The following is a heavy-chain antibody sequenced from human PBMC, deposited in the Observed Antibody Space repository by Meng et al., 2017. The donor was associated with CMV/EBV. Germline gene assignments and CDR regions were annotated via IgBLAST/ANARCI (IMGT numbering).Heavy chain of an antibody. CDR1: GGSIRSYY. V-gene: IGHV4-4*07. CDR2: IYTSGST. D-gene: IGHD2-15*01. J-gene: IGHJ5*02. Sequence: QGQLQELGPVLVKPSETRSLTCTVSGGSIRSYYWSWIRQPAGKGLEWIGRIYTSGSTNYNPSLKSRVTMSVDTSKNQFSLKLSSVTAADTAVYYCARSMVVAGDWFDPWGQGTLVTVSS. CDR3: ARSMVVAGDWFDP.